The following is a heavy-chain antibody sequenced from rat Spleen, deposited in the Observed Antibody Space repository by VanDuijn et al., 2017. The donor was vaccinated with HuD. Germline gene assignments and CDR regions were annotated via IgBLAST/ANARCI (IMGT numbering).Heavy chain of an antibody. Sequence: EVQLVESGGDLVQPGRSLKLTCAASGFTFSHYGMAWVRQAPTKGLEWVATLSYDGHTTYYRDSVKGRFTISRDNAKSTLYLQMDSLTSEDTATYYCARRGSYISHYFDYWGQGVMVTVSS. CDR1: GFTFSHYG. J-gene: IGHJ2*01. D-gene: IGHD1-2*01. CDR3: ARRGSYISHYFDY. V-gene: IGHV5-29*01. CDR2: LSYDGHTT.